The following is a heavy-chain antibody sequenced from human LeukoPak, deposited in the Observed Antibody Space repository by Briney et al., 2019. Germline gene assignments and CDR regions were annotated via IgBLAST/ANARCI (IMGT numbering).Heavy chain of an antibody. CDR2: ISAYNGNT. V-gene: IGHV1-18*01. CDR3: ARDEVIAAAGTSSHYYYYGMDV. CDR1: GYTFTSYG. Sequence: ASVKVSCKASGYTFTSYGISWVRQAPGQGLEWMGWISAYNGNTNYAQKLQGRVTMTTDTSTSTAYMELRSLRSDDTAVYYCARDEVIAAAGTSSHYYYYGMDVWGQGTTVTVSS. J-gene: IGHJ6*02. D-gene: IGHD6-13*01.